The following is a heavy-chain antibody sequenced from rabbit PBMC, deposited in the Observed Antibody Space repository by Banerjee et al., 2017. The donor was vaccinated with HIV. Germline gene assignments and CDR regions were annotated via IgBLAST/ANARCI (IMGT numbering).Heavy chain of an antibody. J-gene: IGHJ6*01. Sequence: QEQLVESGGGLVQPEGSLTLTCTASGFSFSSSYYICWVRQAPGKGLELIACIYSSIGSTWYASWVNGRFTISRSTSLNTVDLKMTSLTAADTATYFCARDHSSDDYGDYEGGYAFALWGSGTLVTVS. CDR1: GFSFSSSYY. CDR3: ARDHSSDDYGDYEGGYAFAL. CDR2: IYSSIGST. V-gene: IGHV1S43*01. D-gene: IGHD2-1*01.